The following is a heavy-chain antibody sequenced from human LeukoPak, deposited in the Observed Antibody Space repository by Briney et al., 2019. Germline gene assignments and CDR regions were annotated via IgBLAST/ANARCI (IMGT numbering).Heavy chain of an antibody. CDR2: IKRDGTEK. CDR1: GFTFSTYW. CDR3: ARLGDLRGTTKGSDY. D-gene: IGHD1-7*01. J-gene: IGHJ4*02. V-gene: IGHV3-7*01. Sequence: TGGSLRLSCVGSGFTFSTYWMSWVRQAPGKGLEWVANIKRDGTEKYYVDSVKGRFTISRDNAKNSLSLQMNNLRAEDTAVYYCARLGDLRGTTKGSDYWGQGTLVTVSS.